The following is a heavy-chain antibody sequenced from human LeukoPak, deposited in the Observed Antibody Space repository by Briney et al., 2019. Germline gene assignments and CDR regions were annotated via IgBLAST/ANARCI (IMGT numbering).Heavy chain of an antibody. V-gene: IGHV3-11*01. CDR3: ARDKGWELLLAFDY. CDR2: ISSSGSTI. Sequence: TGGSLRLSCAASGFTFSDYYMSWIRQAPGKGLEWVSYISSSGSTIYYADSVKGRFTISRDNAKNSLYLQMNSLRAEDTAVYYCARDKGWELLLAFDYWGQGTLVTVSS. CDR1: GFTFSDYY. J-gene: IGHJ4*02. D-gene: IGHD1-26*01.